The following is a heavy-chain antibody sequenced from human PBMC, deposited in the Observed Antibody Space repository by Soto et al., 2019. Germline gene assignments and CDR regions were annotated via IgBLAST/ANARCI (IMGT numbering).Heavy chain of an antibody. V-gene: IGHV4-59*01. CDR1: GGSMRSSC. CDR2: IYYSGST. J-gene: IGHJ6*02. Sequence: SVTRSRPWAVAGGSMRSSCWNCIRNHPGKGLEWIVYIYYSGSTNYNPSLKSRVTISVDTSKNQFSLKLSSVTAADTAVYYCARAGYSGYDPSYYYYGMDVWGQGNTVTVS. CDR3: ARAGYSGYDPSYYYYGMDV. D-gene: IGHD5-12*01.